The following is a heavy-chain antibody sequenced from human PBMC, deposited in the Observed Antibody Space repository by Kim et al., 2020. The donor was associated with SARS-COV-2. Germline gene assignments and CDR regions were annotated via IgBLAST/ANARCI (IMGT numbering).Heavy chain of an antibody. D-gene: IGHD1-26*01. CDR3: LCSRELLAYYYGMDV. CDR2: IYHSGST. CDR1: GGSINSTNW. J-gene: IGHJ6*02. V-gene: IGHV4-4*02. Sequence: SETLSLTCAVSGGSINSTNWWSWVRQPPGKGLEWIGEIYHSGSTNYNPSLKSRVTISVDKSKNQFSLKLNSVTAADTAVYYCLCSRELLAYYYGMDVWGQGTTVTVS.